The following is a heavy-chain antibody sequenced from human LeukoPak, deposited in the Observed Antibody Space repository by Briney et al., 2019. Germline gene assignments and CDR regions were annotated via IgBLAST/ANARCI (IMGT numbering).Heavy chain of an antibody. D-gene: IGHD3-22*01. CDR2: ISYDGSNK. V-gene: IGHV3-30*18. CDR3: AKAPSPRGGYYLYGMDV. Sequence: GGSLRLSCAASGFTFSSYGMHWVRQAPGKGLEWVAVISYDGSNKYYADSVKGRFTISRDNSKNTLYLQMNSLRAEDTAVYYCAKAPSPRGGYYLYGMDVWGQGTTVTVSS. J-gene: IGHJ6*02. CDR1: GFTFSSYG.